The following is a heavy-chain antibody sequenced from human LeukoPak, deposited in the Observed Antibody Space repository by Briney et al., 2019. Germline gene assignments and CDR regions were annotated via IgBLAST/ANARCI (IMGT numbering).Heavy chain of an antibody. D-gene: IGHD6-13*01. CDR3: ASSVTAAAGTFAFDI. J-gene: IGHJ3*02. CDR2: IYHSGST. Sequence: PSGTLSLTCAVSGGSISSSNWWSWVRQPPGKGLEWIGEIYHSGSTNYNPSLKSRVTISVDKSKNQFSLKLSSVTAADTAVYYCASSVTAAAGTFAFDIWGQRTMVTVSS. CDR1: GGSISSSNW. V-gene: IGHV4-4*02.